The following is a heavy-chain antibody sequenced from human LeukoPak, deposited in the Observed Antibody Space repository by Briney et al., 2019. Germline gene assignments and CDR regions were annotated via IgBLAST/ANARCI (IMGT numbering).Heavy chain of an antibody. V-gene: IGHV1-69*01. CDR2: IIPIFGTA. Sequence: SVKVSCKASGGTFSSYAISWVRQAPGQGLEWMGGIIPIFGTANYAQKFQGRVTITADESTSTAYMELSSLRSEDTAVYYCFFDDYGDYVRDAFDIWGQGTMVTVSS. D-gene: IGHD4-17*01. CDR1: GGTFSSYA. J-gene: IGHJ3*02. CDR3: FFDDYGDYVRDAFDI.